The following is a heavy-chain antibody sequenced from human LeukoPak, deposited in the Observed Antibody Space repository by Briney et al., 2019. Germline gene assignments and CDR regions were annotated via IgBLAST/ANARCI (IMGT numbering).Heavy chain of an antibody. CDR3: VKDFDY. V-gene: IGHV3-23*01. J-gene: IGHJ4*02. CDR2: ISGSGSNI. Sequence: PGGSLRLSCAASGFTFSSYAMSWVRQAPGKGLEWVSVISGSGSNIYYADSVKGRFTISRDNSKRTQYLQMNSLRAGDTALYYCVKDFDYWGQGTLVTVSS. CDR1: GFTFSSYA.